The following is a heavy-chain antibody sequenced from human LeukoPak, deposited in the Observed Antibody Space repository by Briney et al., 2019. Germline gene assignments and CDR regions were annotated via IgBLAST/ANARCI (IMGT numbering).Heavy chain of an antibody. J-gene: IGHJ4*02. CDR1: GVSISSYS. D-gene: IGHD6-19*01. Sequence: SETLSLTCTVSGVSISSYSWSWIRQPAGKGLDWIGRIYTSGSTNYNPSLKSRVTMSVDTSKNQFSLKLSSVTAADTAVYYCATSDSGWPPWFDYWGQGTLVTVSS. CDR3: ATSDSGWPPWFDY. CDR2: IYTSGST. V-gene: IGHV4-4*07.